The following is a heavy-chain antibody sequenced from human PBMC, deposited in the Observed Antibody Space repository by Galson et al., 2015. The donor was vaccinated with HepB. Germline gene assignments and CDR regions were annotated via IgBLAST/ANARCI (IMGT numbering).Heavy chain of an antibody. CDR3: ASALPLAIKVVPAAKVDWFDP. CDR2: ISYDGSNK. D-gene: IGHD2-2*01. V-gene: IGHV3-30-3*01. CDR1: GFTFSSYA. Sequence: SLRLSCAASGFTFSSYAMHWVRQAPGKGLEWVAVISYDGSNKYYADSVKGRFTISRDNSKNTLYLQMNSLRAEDTAVYYCASALPLAIKVVPAAKVDWFDPWGQGTLVTVSS. J-gene: IGHJ5*02.